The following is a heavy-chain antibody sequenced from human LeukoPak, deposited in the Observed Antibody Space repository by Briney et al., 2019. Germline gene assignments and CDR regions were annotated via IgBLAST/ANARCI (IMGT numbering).Heavy chain of an antibody. CDR3: PRELRDHLYY. D-gene: IGHD3-16*01. CDR2: ISYDGRNK. V-gene: IGHV3-30*04. Sequence: GGYLSLSCAAYGFTFSSYAMLRVRQAQGKGLEWVADISYDGRNKYYADSVKGSFTISRDISKNKLYLQMHSSRAEDTAVYSFPRELRDHLYYWGQGALVTVSS. J-gene: IGHJ4*02. CDR1: GFTFSSYA.